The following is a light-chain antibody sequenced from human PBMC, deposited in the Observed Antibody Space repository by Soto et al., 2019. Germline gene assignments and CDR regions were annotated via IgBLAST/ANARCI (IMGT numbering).Light chain of an antibody. CDR3: SSYTGSSTLYA. V-gene: IGLV2-14*01. CDR2: DVS. J-gene: IGLJ1*01. CDR1: SSDVGRYNY. Sequence: QSALTQPASVSGSPGQSITISCTGTSSDVGRYNYVSWYQQHPGKAPKLMIHDVSNRPSGVSDRFSGSKSGNTASLTISGLQAEDEADYYCSSYTGSSTLYAFGTGTKVTVL.